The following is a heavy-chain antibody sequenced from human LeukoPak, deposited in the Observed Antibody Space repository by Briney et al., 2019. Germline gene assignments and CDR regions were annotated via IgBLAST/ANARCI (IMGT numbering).Heavy chain of an antibody. CDR1: GYTFTSYA. CDR3: ATGGSYYFRAFDI. D-gene: IGHD1-26*01. CDR2: INAGNGNT. Sequence: ASVKVSCKASGYTFTSYAMHWVRQAPGQRHEWMGWINAGNGNTKYSQKFQGRVTITRDTSASTAYMELSSLRSEDTAVYYCATGGSYYFRAFDIWGQGTMVTVSS. J-gene: IGHJ3*02. V-gene: IGHV1-3*01.